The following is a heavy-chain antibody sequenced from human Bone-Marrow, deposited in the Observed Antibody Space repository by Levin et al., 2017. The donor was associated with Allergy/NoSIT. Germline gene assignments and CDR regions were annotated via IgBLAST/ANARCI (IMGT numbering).Heavy chain of an antibody. D-gene: IGHD5-24*01. V-gene: IGHV3-11*01. J-gene: IGHJ4*02. CDR2: ISDTGGTI. Sequence: GGSLRLSCAVSGLKFSDYYMSWIRQAPGKGPEWVSYISDTGGTIFYADSVKGRFTISRDNAKNSLYLQMNSLRVEDTARYYCARARDLADYWGQGTLVTVSS. CDR1: GLKFSDYY. CDR3: ARARDLADY.